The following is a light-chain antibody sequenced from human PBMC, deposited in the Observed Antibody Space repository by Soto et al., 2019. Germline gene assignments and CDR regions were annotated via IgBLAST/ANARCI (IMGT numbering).Light chain of an antibody. J-gene: IGKJ2*01. CDR3: QQYGSSPSYT. CDR1: QSVSSSY. Sequence: IVLTQSPGTLSLSPGERATLSCRASQSVSSSYLAWYQQKPGQAPRLLIYGASSRATGIPDRFSGSGSGTAFPLTISRRETEDFAVYYCQQYGSSPSYTFGQGTKLEIK. CDR2: GAS. V-gene: IGKV3-20*01.